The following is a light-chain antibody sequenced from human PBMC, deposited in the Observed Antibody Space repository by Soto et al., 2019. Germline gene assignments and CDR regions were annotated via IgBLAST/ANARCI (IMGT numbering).Light chain of an antibody. V-gene: IGLV1-40*01. CDR1: SSNIGAGYD. J-gene: IGLJ2*01. Sequence: QSVLTQPPSVSGAPGQRVTISCTGSSSNIGAGYDVHWYQQLPGTAPKLLIYGNSNRPSGVPDRFSGSKSGTSASLAITGLQAEDEADYCFQSYDSSLSGSVVFGGGTKLTVL. CDR3: QSYDSSLSGSVV. CDR2: GNS.